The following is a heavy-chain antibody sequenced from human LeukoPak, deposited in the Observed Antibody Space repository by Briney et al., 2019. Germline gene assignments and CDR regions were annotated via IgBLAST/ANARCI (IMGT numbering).Heavy chain of an antibody. J-gene: IGHJ3*02. CDR2: IIPIFGTA. D-gene: IGHD3-10*01. CDR3: AGTHYFVSAFDI. V-gene: IGHV1-69*06. Sequence: GSSVKVSCKASGGTFSSYAISWVRQAPGQGLEWMGGIIPIFGTANYAQKFQGRVTITADKSTSTAYMELSSLRSEDTAVYYCAGTHYFVSAFDIWGQGTMVTVSS. CDR1: GGTFSSYA.